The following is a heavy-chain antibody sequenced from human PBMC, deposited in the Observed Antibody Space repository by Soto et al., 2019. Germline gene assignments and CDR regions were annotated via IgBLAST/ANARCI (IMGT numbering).Heavy chain of an antibody. D-gene: IGHD4-17*01. CDR2: ILSDGSAE. V-gene: IGHV3-33*01. Sequence: QVQLVESGGGVVQPGRSLKLSCEATGFSFSRHGMHWVRQAPGKGLEGLAVILSDGSAEEYAGSVQGRFTISRDNSKNVVYLEMNNLRAEDTSVYYCARDDDYSDNGLDYWGRGVLGTVSS. CDR3: ARDDDYSDNGLDY. J-gene: IGHJ4*02. CDR1: GFSFSRHG.